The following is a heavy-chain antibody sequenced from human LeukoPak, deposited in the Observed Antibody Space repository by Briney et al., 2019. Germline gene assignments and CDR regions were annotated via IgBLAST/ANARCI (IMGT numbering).Heavy chain of an antibody. J-gene: IGHJ4*02. V-gene: IGHV3-48*04. Sequence: GGSLRLSCAASGFTFSSYSMNWVRQAPGKGLEWPSYISSSSTMYYADSVKGRFTISRDNAKNSLYLQMNSLRAEDTAVYYCARADYYDSSGYYSPFDYWGQGTLVTVSS. CDR3: ARADYYDSSGYYSPFDY. CDR1: GFTFSSYS. CDR2: ISSSSTM. D-gene: IGHD3-22*01.